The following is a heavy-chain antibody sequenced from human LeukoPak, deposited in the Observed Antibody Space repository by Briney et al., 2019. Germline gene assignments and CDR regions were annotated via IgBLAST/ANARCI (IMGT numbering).Heavy chain of an antibody. CDR1: GFTFSTFG. D-gene: IGHD5-18*01. CDR2: ITTGGTYT. Sequence: NPGGSLRLSCVVSGFTFSTFGVNWVRQAPGKGLEWVSSITTGGTYTYYADSVKGRFTISRDNAKNSLYLQMSSLRAEDTALYYCARDRGSDGYTYYYGMDVWGPGTTVTVSS. V-gene: IGHV3-21*01. CDR3: ARDRGSDGYTYYYGMDV. J-gene: IGHJ6*02.